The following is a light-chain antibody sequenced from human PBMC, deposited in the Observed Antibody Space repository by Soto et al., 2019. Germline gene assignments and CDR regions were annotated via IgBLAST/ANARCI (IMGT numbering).Light chain of an antibody. V-gene: IGKV3-20*01. Sequence: EIVLTQSPGTLSLSPGERATLSCRASQSVSSIYLARYQQKPGQAPRLLIYGASSRDTGITDRFSGSGSGTDFTLTISRLEPEDFAVYYCQQYGSSPLPVGGGTKVEIK. CDR3: QQYGSSPLP. J-gene: IGKJ4*01. CDR2: GAS. CDR1: QSVSSIY.